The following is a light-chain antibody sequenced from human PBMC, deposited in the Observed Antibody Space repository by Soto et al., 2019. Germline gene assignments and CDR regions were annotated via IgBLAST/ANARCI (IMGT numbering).Light chain of an antibody. J-gene: IGKJ1*01. V-gene: IGKV3-20*01. Sequence: EIVLTQSPGTLSVSPGERATLSCRASQRLNSNSLAWYQQKPGQAPRLLIYNAYNRASGIPDRFSGSGSGTDFTLTISRLEPEDFVVYHCQQYDGSPRTFGQGTKVEVK. CDR1: QRLNSNS. CDR2: NAY. CDR3: QQYDGSPRT.